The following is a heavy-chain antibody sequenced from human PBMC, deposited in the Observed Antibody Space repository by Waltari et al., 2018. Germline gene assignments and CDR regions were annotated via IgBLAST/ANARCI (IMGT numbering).Heavy chain of an antibody. CDR2: LIPISCTA. D-gene: IGHD6-19*01. Sequence: VQLVQSGAEVKKPGSSVKVSCKASGGTLGSYAISWVRRDPGQGLEWMGGLIPISCTANYAQTCQGRVTITADESTSTGYIELSSLRSEDTAVYYCARGKAVAGTVPYNWFDPWGQGTLVTVSS. J-gene: IGHJ5*02. CDR1: GGTLGSYA. CDR3: ARGKAVAGTVPYNWFDP. V-gene: IGHV1-69*13.